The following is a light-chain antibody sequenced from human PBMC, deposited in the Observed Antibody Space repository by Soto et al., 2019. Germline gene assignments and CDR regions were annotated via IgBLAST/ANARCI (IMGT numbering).Light chain of an antibody. CDR2: ETS. CDR1: QNISPW. J-gene: IGKJ1*01. V-gene: IGKV1-5*03. CDR3: QQYNSGWT. Sequence: DIPMTQSPSTLSASVGDRVTITCRASQNISPWLAWYQQKPGKAPSLLIYETSRIENGVPSRFSGSGSGTEFSLSISSLQPDDSATYYCQQYNSGWTFGQGTKVEIK.